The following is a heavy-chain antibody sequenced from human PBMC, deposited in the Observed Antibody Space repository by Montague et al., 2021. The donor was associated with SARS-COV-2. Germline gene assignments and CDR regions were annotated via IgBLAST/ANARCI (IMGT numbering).Heavy chain of an antibody. CDR3: ASEVQYYYDSGGAGAFDI. Sequence: SETLSLTCTVSGGSISSYYWSWTRQPPGTGLDWIGYIYYSGSTNXNPSLKSRVTISVDTSKNQFSLKLSSVTAADTAVYYRASEVQYYYDSGGAGAFDIWGQGTMVTVSS. CDR2: IYYSGST. V-gene: IGHV4-59*01. CDR1: GGSISSYY. J-gene: IGHJ3*02. D-gene: IGHD3-22*01.